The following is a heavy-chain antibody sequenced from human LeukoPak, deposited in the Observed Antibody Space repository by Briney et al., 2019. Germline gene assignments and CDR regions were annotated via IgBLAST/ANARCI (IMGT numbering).Heavy chain of an antibody. CDR2: ISGSGTGT. D-gene: IGHD6-6*01. CDR3: ATSYSSSSGPFDS. Sequence: GGSLRLSCAASRFTFKDYAMNRVRQAPGKGLEWVSTISGSGTGTYYADSVKGRFTISRDNSRNTLHLQMDSLRADDTAVYYCATSYSSSSGPFDSWGQGTLVTVSS. V-gene: IGHV3-23*01. J-gene: IGHJ4*02. CDR1: RFTFKDYA.